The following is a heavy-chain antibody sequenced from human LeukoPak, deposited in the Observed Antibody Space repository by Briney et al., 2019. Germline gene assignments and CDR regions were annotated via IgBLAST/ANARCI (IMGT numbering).Heavy chain of an antibody. V-gene: IGHV4-59*01. CDR2: IYYSGST. Sequence: SETLSLTCTVSGGSISSYYWSWIRQPPGKGLEWIGHIYYSGSTNYNPSLKSRVTISVDTSKNQFSLKLSSVTAADTAVYYCVRDKTSNTAMVAGAFDIWGQGTMVTVSS. J-gene: IGHJ3*02. CDR3: VRDKTSNTAMVAGAFDI. CDR1: GGSISSYY. D-gene: IGHD5-18*01.